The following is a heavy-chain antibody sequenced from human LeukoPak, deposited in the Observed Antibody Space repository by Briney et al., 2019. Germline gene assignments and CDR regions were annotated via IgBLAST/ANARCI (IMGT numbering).Heavy chain of an antibody. V-gene: IGHV4-34*01. CDR2: INHSGST. J-gene: IGHJ6*03. D-gene: IGHD6-19*01. CDR3: ASVRTGYSSGWYLYYYYMDV. CDR1: GGSFSNYY. Sequence: PSETLSLTCAVYGGSFSNYYWSWIRQPPGKGLEWIGEINHSGSTSYNPSLKSRVTMSVDTSKNQFSLKLSSVTAADTAVYYCASVRTGYSSGWYLYYYYMDVWGKGTTVTVSS.